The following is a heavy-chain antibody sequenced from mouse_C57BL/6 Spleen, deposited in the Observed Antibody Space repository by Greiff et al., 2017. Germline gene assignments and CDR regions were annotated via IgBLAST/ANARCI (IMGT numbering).Heavy chain of an antibody. CDR1: GYTFTSYW. V-gene: IGHV1-59*01. CDR2: IDPSDSYT. CDR3: ARSRDYDRGAWFAY. J-gene: IGHJ3*01. Sequence: QVQLQQPGAELVRPGTSVKLSCKASGYTFTSYWMHWVKQRPGQGLEWIGVIDPSDSYTNYNQKFKGKATLTVDTSSSTAYMQLSSLTSEDSAVYYRARSRDYDRGAWFAYWGQGTLVTVSA. D-gene: IGHD2-4*01.